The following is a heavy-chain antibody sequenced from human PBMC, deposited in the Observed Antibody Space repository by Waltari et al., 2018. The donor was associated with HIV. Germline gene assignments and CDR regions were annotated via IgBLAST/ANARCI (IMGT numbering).Heavy chain of an antibody. CDR1: GYTFPSFD. J-gene: IGHJ6*02. D-gene: IGHD6-13*01. CDR2: MTPTSGNT. Sequence: QVQLVQSGAEVKKPGASVKVSCKASGYTFPSFDINWVRQATGQGLEWMGWMTPTSGNTGYAQKFQGRVTMTRNTSITTAYMELGSLRSEDTAVYYCARKGIAGHGGGMDVWGQGTPVTVSS. V-gene: IGHV1-8*01. CDR3: ARKGIAGHGGGMDV.